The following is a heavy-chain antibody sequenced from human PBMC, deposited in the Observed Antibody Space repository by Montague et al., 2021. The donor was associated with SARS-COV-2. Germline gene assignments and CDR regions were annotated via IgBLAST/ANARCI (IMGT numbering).Heavy chain of an antibody. CDR2: IYHTGST. J-gene: IGHJ4*02. D-gene: IGHD2-15*01. V-gene: IGHV4-30-2*01. CDR1: GDSLSSGGARYA. Sequence: TLSLTCAVSGDSLSSGGARYAWSWLRQPPGKGLEWIGNIYHTGSTFHNPSLRIRLTLSVDKSRNAFSLTLSSVTAADTSVYFCARAEGGTVFDHWGQGTLVTVSS. CDR3: ARAEGGTVFDH.